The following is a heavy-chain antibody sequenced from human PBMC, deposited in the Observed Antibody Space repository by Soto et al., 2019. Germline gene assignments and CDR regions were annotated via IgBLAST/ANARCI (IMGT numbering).Heavy chain of an antibody. Sequence: GGSLRLSCAAYGFSFSSYSMKWVRQAPGKGLEWVSYISSSSSTIYYADSVKGRFTITRDNAKNSLYLQMNSLRDEDTAVYYCARDFIAAAGPYYYYGMDVWGQGTTVTVAS. J-gene: IGHJ6*02. V-gene: IGHV3-48*02. CDR2: ISSSSSTI. CDR3: ARDFIAAAGPYYYYGMDV. CDR1: GFSFSSYS. D-gene: IGHD6-13*01.